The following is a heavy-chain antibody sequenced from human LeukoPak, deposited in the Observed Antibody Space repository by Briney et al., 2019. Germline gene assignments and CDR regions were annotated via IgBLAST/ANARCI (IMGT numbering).Heavy chain of an antibody. D-gene: IGHD5-18*01. Sequence: SETLSLTCTVSGYSISSGYYWGWIRQPPGKGLEWIGSIYHSGSTYYNPSLKSRVTISVDTSKNQFSLKLSSVTAADTAVYYCARAPPGYGYLVDSGFFDYWGQGTLVTVSS. CDR3: ARAPPGYGYLVDSGFFDY. J-gene: IGHJ4*02. CDR1: GYSISSGYY. CDR2: IYHSGST. V-gene: IGHV4-38-2*02.